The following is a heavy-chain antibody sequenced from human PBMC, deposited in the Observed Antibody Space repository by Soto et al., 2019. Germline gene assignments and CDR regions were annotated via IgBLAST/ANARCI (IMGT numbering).Heavy chain of an antibody. CDR1: GFTFDDYA. CDR3: AKETTYYYGSGSYYTPYYYGMDV. Sequence: EVQLVESGGGLVQPGRSLRLSCAASGFTFDDYAMHWVRQAPGKGLEWVSGISWNSGSIGYADSVKGRFTISRDNAKNSLYLQMNSLRAEDTALYYCAKETTYYYGSGSYYTPYYYGMDVW. D-gene: IGHD3-10*01. CDR2: ISWNSGSI. V-gene: IGHV3-9*01. J-gene: IGHJ6*01.